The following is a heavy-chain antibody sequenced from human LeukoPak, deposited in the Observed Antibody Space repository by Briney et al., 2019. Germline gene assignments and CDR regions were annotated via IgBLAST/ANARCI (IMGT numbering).Heavy chain of an antibody. CDR3: ARDPLAYCVGDCYHRFFDY. Sequence: ASVKVSCKASGYTFTSYGISWVRQAPGQGLEWMGWISAYNGNTNYAPKLQGRVTMTTDTSTSTAYMELRSLRSDDTAVYYCARDPLAYCVGDCYHRFFDYWGQGTLVTVSS. V-gene: IGHV1-18*01. J-gene: IGHJ4*02. D-gene: IGHD2-21*02. CDR2: ISAYNGNT. CDR1: GYTFTSYG.